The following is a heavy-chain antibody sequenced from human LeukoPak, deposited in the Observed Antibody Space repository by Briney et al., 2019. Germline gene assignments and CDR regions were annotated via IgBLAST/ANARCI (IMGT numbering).Heavy chain of an antibody. CDR3: ARARRYCSGGSCYWFDP. CDR2: INPSGGST. CDR1: GYTFTSYY. V-gene: IGHV1-46*01. D-gene: IGHD2-15*01. Sequence: RGASVKVSCKASGYTFTSYYMHWVRQAPGQGLEWMGIINPSGGSTSYAQKFQGRVTMTRDMSTSTVYMELSSLRSEDTAVYYCARARRYCSGGSCYWFDPWGQGTLVTVSS. J-gene: IGHJ5*02.